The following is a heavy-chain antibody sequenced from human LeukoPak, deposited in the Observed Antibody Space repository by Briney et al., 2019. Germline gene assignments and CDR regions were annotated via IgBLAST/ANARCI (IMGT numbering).Heavy chain of an antibody. J-gene: IGHJ4*02. CDR2: ISGSRGNT. D-gene: IGHD2-15*01. CDR3: ARVQGLYCSGGSCYHFDY. Sequence: GGSLRLSCAASGFTFSSYAMNWVRQAPGKGLEWVSVISGSRGNTYYADSVEGRFTISRDNSKNTLYLQMNSLRAEDTAVYYCARVQGLYCSGGSCYHFDYWGQGTLVTVSS. CDR1: GFTFSSYA. V-gene: IGHV3-23*01.